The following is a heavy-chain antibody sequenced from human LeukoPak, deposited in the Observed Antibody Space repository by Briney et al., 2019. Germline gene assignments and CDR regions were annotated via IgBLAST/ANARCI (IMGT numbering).Heavy chain of an antibody. D-gene: IGHD1-26*01. CDR2: NDYSGST. J-gene: IGHJ6*03. CDR1: GGPISTHY. Sequence: SETLSLTCIVSGGPISTHYWSWSRQPPGKGLEWIGYNDYSGSTNYNPSLKSRVTISVDKSKTQFSLKLSSVTAADTAVYYCARVLVGANYYYYMDVWGKGTAVTVSS. CDR3: ARVLVGANYYYYMDV. V-gene: IGHV4-59*11.